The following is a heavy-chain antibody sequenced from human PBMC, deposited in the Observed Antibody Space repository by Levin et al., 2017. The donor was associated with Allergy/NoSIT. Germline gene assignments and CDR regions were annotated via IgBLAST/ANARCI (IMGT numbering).Heavy chain of an antibody. CDR3: ARDCSSTRCYRNPGFYGMDV. V-gene: IGHV4-38-2*02. D-gene: IGHD2-2*02. CDR2: IYHSGGT. Sequence: SQTLSLTCAVSDYSIRSGFYWGWIRQPPGKGLEFIGIIYHSGGTYYNPSLKSRVTISVDTSKNQFSLKLSSVTAADTAVYYCARDCSSTRCYRNPGFYGMDVWGQGTTVTVSS. J-gene: IGHJ6*02. CDR1: DYSIRSGFY.